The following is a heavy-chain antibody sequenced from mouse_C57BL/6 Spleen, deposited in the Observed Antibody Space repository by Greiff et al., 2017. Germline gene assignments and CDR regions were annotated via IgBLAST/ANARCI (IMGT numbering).Heavy chain of an antibody. CDR1: GYTFTSYG. D-gene: IGHD2-5*01. Sequence: VQLQQSGAELARPGASVKLSCKASGYTFTSYGISWVKQRTGQGLEWIGEIYPRSGNTYYNEKFKGKATLTADKSSSTAYMELRSLTSEDSAVYFCARSDYYSNSYYFDYWGQGTTLTVSS. CDR3: ARSDYYSNSYYFDY. CDR2: IYPRSGNT. V-gene: IGHV1-81*01. J-gene: IGHJ2*01.